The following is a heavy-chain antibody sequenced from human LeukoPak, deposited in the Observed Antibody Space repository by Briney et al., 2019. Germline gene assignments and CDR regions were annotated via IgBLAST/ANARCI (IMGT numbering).Heavy chain of an antibody. CDR3: ASQEMVRGEKAYYYGMDV. V-gene: IGHV4-39*07. D-gene: IGHD3-10*01. CDR1: GGSISSSSYY. J-gene: IGHJ6*02. Sequence: SETLSLTCTVSGGSISSSSYYWGWIRQPPGKGLEWIGSIFYGGSTYYNTSLKSRVTISVDTSKNQFSLKLSSVTAADTAVYYCASQEMVRGEKAYYYGMDVWGQGTMVTVSS. CDR2: IFYGGST.